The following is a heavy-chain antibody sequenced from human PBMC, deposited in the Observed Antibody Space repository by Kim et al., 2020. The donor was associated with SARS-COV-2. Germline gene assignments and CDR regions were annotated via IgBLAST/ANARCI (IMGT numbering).Heavy chain of an antibody. CDR3: SRALGVVVGTWYFDF. J-gene: IGHJ4*02. D-gene: IGHD3-22*01. V-gene: IGHV3-49*02. Sequence: AASVEGRFSISRDDFNNLVHLQMNSLQTEDTAVYYCSRALGVVVGTWYFDFWGQGTLVTVSS.